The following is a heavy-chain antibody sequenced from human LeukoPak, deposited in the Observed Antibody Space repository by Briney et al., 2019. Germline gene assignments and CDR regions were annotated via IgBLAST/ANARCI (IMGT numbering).Heavy chain of an antibody. CDR2: ISSSGSTI. D-gene: IGHD3-22*01. CDR1: GFTFSDYY. J-gene: IGHJ4*02. Sequence: GGSLRLSCAASGFTFSDYYMSWIRQAPGKGLEWVSYISSSGSTIYSADSVKGRFTISRDNAKNSLYLQMNNLRAEDTAVYYCARVRDNSGYNYFDYWGQGTLVTVSS. CDR3: ARVRDNSGYNYFDY. V-gene: IGHV3-11*01.